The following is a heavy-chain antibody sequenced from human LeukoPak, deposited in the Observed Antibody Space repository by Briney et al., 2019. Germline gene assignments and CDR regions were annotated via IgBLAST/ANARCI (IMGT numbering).Heavy chain of an antibody. V-gene: IGHV4-34*01. J-gene: IGHJ6*03. CDR3: ASTIAVAGIGAYYYMDV. CDR2: INHSGST. CDR1: GGSFSGYY. Sequence: SETLSLTCAVHGGSFSGYYWSWIRQPPGKGLEWIGEINHSGSTNYNPSLKSRVTISVDTSKNQFSLKLSSVTAADTAVYYCASTIAVAGIGAYYYMDVWGKGTTVTISS. D-gene: IGHD6-19*01.